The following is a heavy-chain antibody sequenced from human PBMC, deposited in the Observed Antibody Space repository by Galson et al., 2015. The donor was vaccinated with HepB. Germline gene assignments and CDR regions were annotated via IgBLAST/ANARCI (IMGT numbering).Heavy chain of an antibody. Sequence: SSYGMHWVRQAPGKGLEWVAVISYDGSNKYYADSVKGRFTISRDNSKNTLYLQMNSLRAEDTAVYYCAKDWSRWFDPWGQGTLVTVSS. CDR2: ISYDGSNK. V-gene: IGHV3-30*18. CDR1: SSYG. J-gene: IGHJ5*02. CDR3: AKDWSRWFDP.